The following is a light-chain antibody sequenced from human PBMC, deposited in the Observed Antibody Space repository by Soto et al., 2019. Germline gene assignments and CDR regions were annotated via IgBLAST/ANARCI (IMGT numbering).Light chain of an antibody. CDR3: QSYDSSLSGWL. CDR1: PSNIGAGYD. CDR2: ANI. J-gene: IGLJ3*02. Sequence: QSVLTQPPSVSGAPGQRGTISCTGSPSNIGAGYDVHWYQHLPGTAPKVLIFANINRASGVTDRFSGSKSGTSASLAITGLEAEDEADYYCQSYDSSLSGWLFGGGTKLTVL. V-gene: IGLV1-40*01.